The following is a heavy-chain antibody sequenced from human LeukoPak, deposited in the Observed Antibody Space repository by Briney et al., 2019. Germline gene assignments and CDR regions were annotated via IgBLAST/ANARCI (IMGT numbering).Heavy chain of an antibody. CDR1: GYTFTSYD. V-gene: IGHV1-8*01. J-gene: IGHJ5*02. D-gene: IGHD3-3*01. Sequence: RASVKVSCKASGYTFTSYDINWVRQATGQGLEWMGWMNPNSGNTGYAQKFQGRVTMTRNTSISTAYTELSSLRSEDTAVYYCASAIFPYGWFDPWGQGTLVTVSS. CDR2: MNPNSGNT. CDR3: ASAIFPYGWFDP.